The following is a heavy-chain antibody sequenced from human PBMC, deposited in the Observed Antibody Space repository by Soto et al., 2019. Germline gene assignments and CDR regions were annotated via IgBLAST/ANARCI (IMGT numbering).Heavy chain of an antibody. Sequence: GELQQWGSGVLKPSDTLSLNCSVYGGSSRAYHWSWIRQSPGEGLEWIGEFSYSGSLNYNPSLKRRVAVSLDTSTDHFSLTMTSVTAADTGVYFCACGPRYWSFALWGRGTLVTVSS. J-gene: IGHJ2*01. D-gene: IGHD1-20*01. V-gene: IGHV4-34*01. CDR3: ACGPRYWSFAL. CDR1: GGSSRAYH. CDR2: FSYSGSL.